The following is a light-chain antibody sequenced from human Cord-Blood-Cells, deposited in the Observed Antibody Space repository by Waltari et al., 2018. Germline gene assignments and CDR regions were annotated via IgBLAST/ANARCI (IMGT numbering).Light chain of an antibody. Sequence: QSVLTQPPSASGTPGQRVTISCSGSSSNIGSNTVNWYQQLPGTAPKLLIYSNNRRSSGVPDRFSGSKSGTSASLALSGLQSEDESDYYCAAWDDSLNGLVFGGGTKLTVL. J-gene: IGLJ2*01. CDR1: SSNIGSNT. CDR3: AAWDDSLNGLV. V-gene: IGLV1-44*01. CDR2: SNN.